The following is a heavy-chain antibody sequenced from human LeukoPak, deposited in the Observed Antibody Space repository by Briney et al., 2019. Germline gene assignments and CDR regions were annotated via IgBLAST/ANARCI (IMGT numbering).Heavy chain of an antibody. J-gene: IGHJ4*02. V-gene: IGHV1-18*01. Sequence: ASVKVSCKASGYTFTSYGIGWVRQAPGQGLEWMGWIYSYNGKTNYAQNFQGRVTLTTDTSTSTAYMELRSLRSDDTAVYYCARGNYYDSSGHLGYWGQGTLVTVSS. CDR3: ARGNYYDSSGHLGY. CDR2: IYSYNGKT. CDR1: GYTFTSYG. D-gene: IGHD3-22*01.